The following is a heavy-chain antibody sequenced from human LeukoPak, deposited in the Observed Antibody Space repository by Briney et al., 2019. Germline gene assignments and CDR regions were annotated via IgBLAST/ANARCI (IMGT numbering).Heavy chain of an antibody. CDR1: GFPFSSYW. V-gene: IGHV3-7*03. D-gene: IGHD2-2*01. Sequence: PGGSLRLSCVASGFPFSSYWMTWVRQAPGKGLEWVANIKQDGSKKSYVDSVKGRFTISRDNAKNSLYLQMNSLRAEDTAVYYCARRDVVVPAALYYFDYWGQRTLVTVSS. CDR3: ARRDVVVPAALYYFDY. J-gene: IGHJ4*02. CDR2: IKQDGSKK.